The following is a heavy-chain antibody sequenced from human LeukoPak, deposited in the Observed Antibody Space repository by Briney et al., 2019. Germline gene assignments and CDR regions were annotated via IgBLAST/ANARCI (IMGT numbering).Heavy chain of an antibody. V-gene: IGHV1-69*13. D-gene: IGHD5-12*01. CDR1: GGTFSSYA. J-gene: IGHJ1*01. CDR3: ARARDSGAGARVYFQD. CDR2: IIPIFGTA. Sequence: SVKVSCKASGGTFSSYAISWVRQAPGQGLEWMGGIIPIFGTANYAQKFQGRVTITADESTSTAYMELSSLRSEDTAVYYCARARDSGAGARVYFQDWGQGTLVTVSS.